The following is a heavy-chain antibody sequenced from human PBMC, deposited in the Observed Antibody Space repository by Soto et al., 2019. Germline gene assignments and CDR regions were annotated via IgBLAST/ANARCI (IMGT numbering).Heavy chain of an antibody. V-gene: IGHV1-18*01. J-gene: IGHJ4*02. CDR2: ISAYNGNT. CDR3: ARVQPPDPYFYYGPGSYSYLGEFDY. CDR1: GYTFTSYG. Sequence: QVQLVQSGAEVKKPGASVKVSCKASGYTFTSYGISWVRQAPGQGLEWMGWISAYNGNTNYAQKLQGRVTMTTDTSTSTAYMELRSLRSDDTAVYYCARVQPPDPYFYYGPGSYSYLGEFDYWGQGTLVTVSS. D-gene: IGHD3-10*01.